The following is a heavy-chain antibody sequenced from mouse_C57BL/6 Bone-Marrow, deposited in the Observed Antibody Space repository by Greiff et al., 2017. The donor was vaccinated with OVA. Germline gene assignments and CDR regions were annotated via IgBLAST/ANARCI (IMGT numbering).Heavy chain of an antibody. D-gene: IGHD1-1*01. Sequence: QVQLQQPGAELVKPGASVKMSCKASGYTFTSYWITWVKQRPGQGLEWIGYIYPGSGSTNYNEKFKSKVTLTVDTSSSTAYMQLSSLTSEDSAVYDCARRYYGSSWNFDVWGTGTTVTVSS. CDR3: ARRYYGSSWNFDV. V-gene: IGHV1-55*01. J-gene: IGHJ1*03. CDR1: GYTFTSYW. CDR2: IYPGSGST.